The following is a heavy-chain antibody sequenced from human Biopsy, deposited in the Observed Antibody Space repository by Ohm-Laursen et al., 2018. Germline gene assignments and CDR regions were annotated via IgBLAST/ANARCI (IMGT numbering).Heavy chain of an antibody. V-gene: IGHV4-31*01. Sequence: TLSPTCTVSGVSINGGRYYWNWIRHHPGKGLEWIGNIFYSANTYYNPSLKNLITISGDTSKNQFSLKLNSVTAADTAVYYCARGDYFDSNGYFWFDPWGQGTLVTVSS. CDR3: ARGDYFDSNGYFWFDP. D-gene: IGHD3-22*01. CDR1: GVSINGGRYY. CDR2: IFYSANT. J-gene: IGHJ5*02.